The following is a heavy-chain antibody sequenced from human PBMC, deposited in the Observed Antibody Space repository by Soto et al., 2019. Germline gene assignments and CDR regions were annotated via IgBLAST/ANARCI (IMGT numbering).Heavy chain of an antibody. J-gene: IGHJ4*02. CDR2: IYYSGST. CDR1: GGSISSSSYY. Sequence: QLQLQESGPGLVKPSETLSLTCTVSGGSISSSSYYWGWIRQPPGKGLEWIGSIYYSGSTYYNPSLKSRVTISVDTSKNQFSLKLSSVTAADTAVYYCARHGSSDSATAILWFYWGQGTLVTVSS. CDR3: ARHGSSDSATAILWFY. V-gene: IGHV4-39*01. D-gene: IGHD2-2*02.